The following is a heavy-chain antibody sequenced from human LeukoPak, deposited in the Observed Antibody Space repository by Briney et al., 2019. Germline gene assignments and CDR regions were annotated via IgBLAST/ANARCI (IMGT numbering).Heavy chain of an antibody. V-gene: IGHV4-59*11. D-gene: IGHD3/OR15-3a*01. CDR2: TSGSI. CDR3: ARVLAIFGLDTNDLYMDV. J-gene: IGHJ6*03. CDR1: GASISSHY. Sequence: SETLSLTCAVSGASISSHYWSCIRQPPGKGLEWIGDTSGSISDNPSLKSRVAGSVYPSQNQFSLSLSSVTAGATAVYYCARVLAIFGLDTNDLYMDVWGKGTTVTVSS.